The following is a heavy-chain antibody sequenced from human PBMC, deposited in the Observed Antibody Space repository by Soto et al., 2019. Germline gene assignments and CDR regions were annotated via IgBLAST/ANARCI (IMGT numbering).Heavy chain of an antibody. Sequence: GGSLRLSCAASGFTFSSYWMHWVRQAPGKGLVWVSRINSDGSSTSYADSVKGRFTISRDNAKNTLYLQMNSLRAEDTAVYYCARDLRGAFGGVTLDYWGQGTLVTVSS. CDR2: INSDGSST. J-gene: IGHJ4*02. CDR3: ARDLRGAFGGVTLDY. CDR1: GFTFSSYW. V-gene: IGHV3-74*01. D-gene: IGHD3-16*01.